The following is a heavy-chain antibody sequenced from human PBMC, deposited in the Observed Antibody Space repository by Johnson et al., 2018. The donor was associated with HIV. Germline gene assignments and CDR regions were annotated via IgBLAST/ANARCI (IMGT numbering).Heavy chain of an antibody. J-gene: IGHJ3*02. CDR1: GFTFSSYG. D-gene: IGHD3-3*01. CDR2: ISYDGSNK. CDR3: ARDGQVYYNFWISSLAFDI. V-gene: IGHV3-30*03. Sequence: QVRLVESGGGVVQPGRSLRLSCAASGFTFSSYGMHWVRQVPGKGLEWVAVISYDGSNKYYADSVKGRFTISRDNSKNTLFLQMNSLRAEDTAVYYCARDGQVYYNFWISSLAFDIWGQGTMVTVSS.